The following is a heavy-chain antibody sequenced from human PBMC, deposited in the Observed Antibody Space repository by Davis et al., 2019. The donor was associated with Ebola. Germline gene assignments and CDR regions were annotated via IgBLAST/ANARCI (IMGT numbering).Heavy chain of an antibody. CDR2: IYGGGST. Sequence: PGGSLRLSCAASGFTFSNYAMSWVRQAPGKGLEWVSAIYGGGSTYYADSVKGRFTISRDNSKNTLYLQMNSLRAEDTAVYYCARGVARTDFDYWGQGTLVTVSS. CDR3: ARGVARTDFDY. J-gene: IGHJ4*02. D-gene: IGHD5-12*01. V-gene: IGHV3-53*01. CDR1: GFTFSNYA.